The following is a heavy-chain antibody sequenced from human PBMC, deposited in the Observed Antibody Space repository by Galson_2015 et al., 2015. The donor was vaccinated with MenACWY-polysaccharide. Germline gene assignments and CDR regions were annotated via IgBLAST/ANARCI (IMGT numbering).Heavy chain of an antibody. CDR3: ARQQGRIIGAQNRYFDP. V-gene: IGHV5-51*01. Sequence: QSGAEVKKPGESLKISCTGSGYTFTNNWIGWVRQMPGKGLEWMGIVFPDDSDTRYNPSFQGQVTISVDKSIGTAYLQLNSLKASDSAIDYWARQQGRIIGAQNRYFDPWGQGTLVTVSS. J-gene: IGHJ5*02. CDR1: GYTFTNNW. CDR2: VFPDDSDT. D-gene: IGHD3-16*01.